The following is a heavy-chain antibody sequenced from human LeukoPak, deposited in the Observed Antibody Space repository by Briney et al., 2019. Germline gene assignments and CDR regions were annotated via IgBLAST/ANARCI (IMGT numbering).Heavy chain of an antibody. CDR1: GLTFSSYW. D-gene: IGHD2-21*02. CDR3: ARFRTWGDKAFDY. J-gene: IGHJ4*02. CDR2: INSDGSST. V-gene: IGHV3-74*01. Sequence: GGSLRLSCAASGLTFSSYWMHWVRQAPGKGLVWVSRINSDGSSTSYADSVKGRFTISRDNAKNTLYLQMNSLRAEDTAVYYCARFRTWGDKAFDYWGQGTLVTVSS.